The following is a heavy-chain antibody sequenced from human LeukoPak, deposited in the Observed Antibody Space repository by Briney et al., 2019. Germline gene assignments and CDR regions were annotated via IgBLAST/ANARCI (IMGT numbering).Heavy chain of an antibody. Sequence: GGSLRLSCAASGFTVSSNYMNWVRQAPGKGLERVSVIYSGGSTYYADSVKGRFTISRDNSKNTIYLQINSLRAEDTAVYYCARGGSSDYWGQGTLVTVSS. V-gene: IGHV3-66*01. CDR2: IYSGGST. J-gene: IGHJ4*02. CDR3: ARGGSSDY. CDR1: GFTVSSNY. D-gene: IGHD6-6*01.